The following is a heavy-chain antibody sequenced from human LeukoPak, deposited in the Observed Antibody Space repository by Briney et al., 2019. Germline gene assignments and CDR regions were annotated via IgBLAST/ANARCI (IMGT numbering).Heavy chain of an antibody. D-gene: IGHD3-10*01. J-gene: IGHJ6*03. V-gene: IGHV1-18*01. CDR2: ISAYNGNT. Sequence: GASVKVSCKASGYTFTSYGISWVRQAPGQGLEWMGWISAYNGNTNYAQKLQGRVTMTTDTSTSTAYMELRSLRSDDTAVYYCARDRTLITMVQGVTGYYYYYMDVWGKGTTVTVSS. CDR3: ARDRTLITMVQGVTGYYYYYMDV. CDR1: GYTFTSYG.